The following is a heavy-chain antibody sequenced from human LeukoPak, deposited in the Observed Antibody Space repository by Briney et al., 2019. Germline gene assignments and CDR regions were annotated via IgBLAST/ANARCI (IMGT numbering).Heavy chain of an antibody. Sequence: PSETLSLTCSVSGGSISSSNYYWGWIRQPPGKGLEWIGSIYYSGSTYYNPSLKSRVTISVDTSKNQFSLKLSSVTAADTAVYYCAREGSGYAYDYWGQGTLVTVSS. J-gene: IGHJ4*02. V-gene: IGHV4-39*07. CDR3: AREGSGYAYDY. D-gene: IGHD5-12*01. CDR1: GGSISSSNYY. CDR2: IYYSGST.